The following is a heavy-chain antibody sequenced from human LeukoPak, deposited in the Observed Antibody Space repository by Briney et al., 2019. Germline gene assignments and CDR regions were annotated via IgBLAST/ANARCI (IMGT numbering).Heavy chain of an antibody. CDR1: GGTFSSYA. V-gene: IGHV1-69*13. D-gene: IGHD2-2*01. CDR2: IIPIFGTA. Sequence: SVKVSCKASGGTFSSYAISWVRQAPGQGLEWMGGIIPIFGTANYAQKFQGGVTITADESTSTAYMELSSLRSEDTAVYYCARDLSTEIVVVPAAPRAFDIWGQGTMVTVSS. CDR3: ARDLSTEIVVVPAAPRAFDI. J-gene: IGHJ3*02.